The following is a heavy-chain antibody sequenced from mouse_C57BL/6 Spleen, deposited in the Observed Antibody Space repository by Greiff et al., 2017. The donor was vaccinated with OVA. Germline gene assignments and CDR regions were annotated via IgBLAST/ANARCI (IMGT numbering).Heavy chain of an antibody. CDR3: ARVDSSGYVGAMDY. CDR1: GYTFTSYW. V-gene: IGHV1-53*01. CDR2: INPSNGGT. Sequence: QVHVKQPGTELVKPGASVKLSCKASGYTFTSYWMHWVKQRPGQGLEWIGNINPSNGGTNYNEKFKSKATLTVDKSSSTAYMQLSSLTSEDSAVYYCARVDSSGYVGAMDYWGQGTSVTVSS. D-gene: IGHD3-2*02. J-gene: IGHJ4*01.